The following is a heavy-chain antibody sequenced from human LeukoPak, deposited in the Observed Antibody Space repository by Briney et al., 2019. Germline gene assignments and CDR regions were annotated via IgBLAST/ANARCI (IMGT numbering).Heavy chain of an antibody. J-gene: IGHJ5*02. CDR2: IYYTGST. Sequence: SETLSLTCNVSGGSITSYYWNWIRQPPGKGLEWIGYIYYTGSTNSNPSLKSRVTISLDTSKNQFSLKLSSAPAADTGIYYCASSYFYDGNRYFDDWGQGALVTVSS. CDR3: ASSYFYDGNRYFDD. CDR1: GGSITSYY. V-gene: IGHV4-59*08. D-gene: IGHD3-22*01.